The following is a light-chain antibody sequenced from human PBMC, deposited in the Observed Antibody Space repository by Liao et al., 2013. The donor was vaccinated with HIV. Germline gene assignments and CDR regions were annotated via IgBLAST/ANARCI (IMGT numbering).Light chain of an antibody. V-gene: IGLV3-21*04. CDR3: QVWDSSSDGSWV. J-gene: IGLJ3*02. CDR2: YDS. CDR1: NIGSKS. Sequence: SYELTQPPSVSVAPGKTARITCGGNNIGSKSVHWYQQKPGQAPVLVISYDSDRPSGVPERFSGSNSGNTATLTISRVEAGDEADYYCQVWDSSSDGSWVFGGGTKLTVL.